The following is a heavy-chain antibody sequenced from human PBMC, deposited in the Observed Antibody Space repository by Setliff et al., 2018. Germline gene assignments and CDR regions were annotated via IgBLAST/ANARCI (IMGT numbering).Heavy chain of an antibody. V-gene: IGHV4-39*01. J-gene: IGHJ4*02. Sequence: SETLSLTCTVSGASITSGTYYWGWIRQPPGQGLEWIGRIHYSGTTYSTASLASRLTISVDTSKYQFSLKLTSVTAADTAVYYGARTGTYRYFDYWGQGTLVTVSS. D-gene: IGHD1-1*01. CDR1: GASITSGTYY. CDR3: ARTGTYRYFDY. CDR2: IHYSGTT.